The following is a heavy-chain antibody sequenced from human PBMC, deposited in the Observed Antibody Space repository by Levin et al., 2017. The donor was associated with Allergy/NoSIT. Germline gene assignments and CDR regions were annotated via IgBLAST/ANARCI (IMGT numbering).Heavy chain of an antibody. Sequence: LSLPCAASGFTFRNSAMSWVRQAPGRGLEWVSVISSSGGSTYSADSVKGRFTISRDNSKNTLYLQMNSLRAEDTAVYYCAKGDTYSSGWYGDYYYGLDVWGQGTTVTVSS. V-gene: IGHV3-23*01. J-gene: IGHJ6*02. CDR3: AKGDTYSSGWYGDYYYGLDV. CDR1: GFTFRNSA. CDR2: ISSSGGST. D-gene: IGHD6-19*01.